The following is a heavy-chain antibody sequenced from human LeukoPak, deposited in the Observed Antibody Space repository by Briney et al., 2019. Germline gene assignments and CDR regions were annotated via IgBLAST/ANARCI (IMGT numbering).Heavy chain of an antibody. CDR2: ISSSGSTI. Sequence: SGGSLRLSCAASGFTFSSYEMNWVRQAPGKGLEWVSYISSSGSTIYYADSVKGRFTISRDNAKNSLYLQMSSLRAEDTAVYYCASSELSSSFDYWGQGTLVTVSS. CDR1: GFTFSSYE. D-gene: IGHD6-13*01. V-gene: IGHV3-48*03. CDR3: ASSELSSSFDY. J-gene: IGHJ4*02.